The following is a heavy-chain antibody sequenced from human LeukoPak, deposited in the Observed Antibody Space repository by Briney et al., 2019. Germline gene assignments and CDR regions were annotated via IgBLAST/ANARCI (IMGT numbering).Heavy chain of an antibody. CDR1: GFTFSDYY. D-gene: IGHD2-2*01. V-gene: IGHV3-11*01. CDR3: AKGEHNIVVVPAATPYYYYYGMDV. Sequence: PGGSLRLSCAASGFTFSDYYMSWIRQAPGKGLEWVSYISSSGSTIYYADSVKGRFTISRDNAKNSLYLQMNSLRAEDTAVYYCAKGEHNIVVVPAATPYYYYYGMDVWGQGTTVTVSS. CDR2: ISSSGSTI. J-gene: IGHJ6*02.